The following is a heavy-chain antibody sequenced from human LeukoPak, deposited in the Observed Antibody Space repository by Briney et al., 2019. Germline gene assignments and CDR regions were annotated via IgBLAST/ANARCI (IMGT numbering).Heavy chain of an antibody. D-gene: IGHD5-18*01. CDR1: GGSISSGGYS. CDR2: IYHSGST. J-gene: IGHJ4*02. CDR3: ARAVTHPTLSLIFDY. Sequence: SETLSLTCAVSGGSISSGGYSWSWIRQPPGKGLEWIGYIYHSGSTYYNPSLKSRVTISVDRSKNQFSLKLSSETAADTAVYYCARAVTHPTLSLIFDYWGQGTLVTVSS. V-gene: IGHV4-30-2*01.